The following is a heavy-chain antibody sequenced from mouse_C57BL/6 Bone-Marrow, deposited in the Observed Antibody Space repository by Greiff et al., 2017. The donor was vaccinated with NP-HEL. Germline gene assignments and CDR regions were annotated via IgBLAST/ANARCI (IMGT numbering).Heavy chain of an antibody. V-gene: IGHV5-6*01. D-gene: IGHD2-5*01. CDR1: GFTFSSYG. J-gene: IGHJ2*01. Sequence: EVMLVESGGDLVKPGGSLKLSCAASGFTFSSYGMSWVRQTPDKRLEWVATISRGGSCPYYTDSVKGRFTISRDNAKNTLYLQMSSLKSEDTAMYYCARHYYSNYFDYWGQGTTLTVSS. CDR2: ISRGGSCP. CDR3: ARHYYSNYFDY.